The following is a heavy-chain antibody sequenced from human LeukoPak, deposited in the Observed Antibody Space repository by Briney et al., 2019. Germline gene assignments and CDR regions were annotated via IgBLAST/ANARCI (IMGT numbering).Heavy chain of an antibody. D-gene: IGHD3-3*01. CDR1: GFTFDDYA. Sequence: PGRSLRLSCAASGFTFDDYAMHWVRQAPGKGLEWVSGISWNSGSIGYADSVKGRFTISRDNAKNSLYLQMNSLRAEDTAVYYCARSPHDFWSGYVDYWGQGTLVTVSS. CDR3: ARSPHDFWSGYVDY. CDR2: ISWNSGSI. V-gene: IGHV3-9*01. J-gene: IGHJ4*02.